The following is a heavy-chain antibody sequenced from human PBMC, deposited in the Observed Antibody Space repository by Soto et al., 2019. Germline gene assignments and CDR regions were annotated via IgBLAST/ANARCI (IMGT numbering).Heavy chain of an antibody. CDR2: IYHSGST. CDR3: ARDVNGGNDAFDI. V-gene: IGHV4-38-2*02. CDR1: GYSISSGYY. Sequence: SETLSLTCAVSGYSISSGYYWGWIRQPPGKGLEWIGSIYHSGSTYYNPSLKSRVPISVDTSKNQFSLKLSSVTAADTAVYYCARDVNGGNDAFDIWGQGTMVTVSS. J-gene: IGHJ3*02. D-gene: IGHD3-16*01.